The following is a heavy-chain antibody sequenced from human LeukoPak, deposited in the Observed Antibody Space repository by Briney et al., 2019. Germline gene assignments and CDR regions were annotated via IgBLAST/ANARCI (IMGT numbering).Heavy chain of an antibody. V-gene: IGHV4-61*02. J-gene: IGHJ4*02. CDR1: GGSISSGSYY. Sequence: SQTLSLTCTVSGGSISSGSYYWSWIRQPAGKGLEWIGRIYTSGSTNYNPSLKSRVTISVDTSKNQFSLKLSSVTAADTDVYYRARDLIGPYYFDYWGQGTLVTVSS. CDR2: IYTSGST. CDR3: ARDLIGPYYFDY.